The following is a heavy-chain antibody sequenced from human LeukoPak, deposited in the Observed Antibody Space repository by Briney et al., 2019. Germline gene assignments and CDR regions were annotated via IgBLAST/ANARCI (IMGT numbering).Heavy chain of an antibody. Sequence: ASVKVSCKASGYTFTSYYMHWVRQAPGQGLEWMGIINPSCGSTSYAQKFQGRVTMTRDTSTSTVYMELSSLRSEDTAVYYCARPYSSSWGNDAFDIWGRGTMVTVSS. J-gene: IGHJ3*02. V-gene: IGHV1-46*01. CDR1: GYTFTSYY. CDR2: INPSCGST. D-gene: IGHD6-13*01. CDR3: ARPYSSSWGNDAFDI.